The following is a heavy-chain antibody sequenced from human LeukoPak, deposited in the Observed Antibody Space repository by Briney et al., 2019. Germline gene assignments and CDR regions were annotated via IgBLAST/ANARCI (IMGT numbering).Heavy chain of an antibody. V-gene: IGHV3-23*01. CDR2: ISGSGGST. J-gene: IGHJ4*02. CDR3: AKDAGPYCSSTSCYFDY. CDR1: GFTFSSYA. Sequence: PGGSLRLSCAASGFTFSSYAMIWVRQAPGKGVEWGSAISGSGGSTYYAESVKGRFTISRDNSKNTLYLQMNSLRAEDTAVYYCAKDAGPYCSSTSCYFDYWGQGTLVTVSS. D-gene: IGHD2-2*01.